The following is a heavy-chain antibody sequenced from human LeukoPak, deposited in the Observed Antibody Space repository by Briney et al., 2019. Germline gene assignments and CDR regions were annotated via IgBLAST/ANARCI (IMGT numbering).Heavy chain of an antibody. J-gene: IGHJ6*02. D-gene: IGHD1-26*01. V-gene: IGHV1-24*01. CDR2: FDPEDGET. CDR1: GYTLTELS. Sequence: GASVKVSCKVSGYTLTELSMHWVRQAPGKGLEWMGGFDPEDGETIYAQKFQGRVTMTEDTSTDTAYMELSSLRSEDTAVYYCATTSPGGSYFIRYGMDVWGQGTTVTVSS. CDR3: ATTSPGGSYFIRYGMDV.